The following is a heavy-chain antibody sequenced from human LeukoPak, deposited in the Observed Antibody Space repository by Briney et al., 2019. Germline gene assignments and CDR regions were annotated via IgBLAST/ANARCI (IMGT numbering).Heavy chain of an antibody. CDR3: ARDTYSSGWWGFDY. D-gene: IGHD6-19*01. CDR2: VYYSGST. Sequence: SETLSLTCTVSGGSISSYYWSWIRQPPGKGLEWIGYVYYSGSTNYNPSLKSRVTISVDTSKNQFSLKLSSVTAADTAVYYCARDTYSSGWWGFDYWGQGTLVTVSS. V-gene: IGHV4-59*01. CDR1: GGSISSYY. J-gene: IGHJ4*02.